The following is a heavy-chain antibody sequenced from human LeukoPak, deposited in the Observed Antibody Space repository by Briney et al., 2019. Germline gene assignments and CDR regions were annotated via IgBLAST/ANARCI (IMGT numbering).Heavy chain of an antibody. Sequence: GGSLRLSCAVSGFTFTSYWMHWVRQVPGKGLVWVSRINTDGRSTSYADSVKGRFTISRDNAKNTLYLQMNSLRAEDTAVYYCACHYYGSATPDHWGQGTLVTVSS. CDR2: INTDGRST. D-gene: IGHD3-10*01. V-gene: IGHV3-74*01. CDR1: GFTFTSYW. J-gene: IGHJ4*02. CDR3: ACHYYGSATPDH.